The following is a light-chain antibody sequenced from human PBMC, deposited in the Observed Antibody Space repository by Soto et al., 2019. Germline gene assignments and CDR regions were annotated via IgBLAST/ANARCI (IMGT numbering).Light chain of an antibody. J-gene: IGKJ1*01. V-gene: IGKV3-15*01. Sequence: EIVMTQSPATLSVSPGERATLSCRASQSVSNNFAWYQQKPGQAPRILIYGASTRATGIPARLSGSGSGTEFTLTISSLQPDDFATYYCQQYNSYWTFGQGTKVDIK. CDR1: QSVSNN. CDR2: GAS. CDR3: QQYNSYWT.